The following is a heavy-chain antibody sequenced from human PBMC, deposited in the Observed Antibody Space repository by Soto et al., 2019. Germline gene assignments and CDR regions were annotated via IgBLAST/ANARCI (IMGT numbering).Heavy chain of an antibody. V-gene: IGHV3-30*18. Sequence: GGSLRLSCAASGFTFSSYGMHWVRQAPGKGLEWVAVISYDGSNKYYADSVKGRFTISRDNSKNTLYLQMNSLRAEDTAVYYCANSGNYDFWSGYGMDVWGQGTTVTV. J-gene: IGHJ6*02. CDR1: GFTFSSYG. CDR2: ISYDGSNK. D-gene: IGHD3-3*01. CDR3: ANSGNYDFWSGYGMDV.